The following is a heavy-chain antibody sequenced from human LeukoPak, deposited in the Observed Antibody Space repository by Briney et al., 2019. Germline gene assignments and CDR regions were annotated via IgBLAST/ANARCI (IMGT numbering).Heavy chain of an antibody. CDR3: AKHTSRNYYDSSGYYSY. CDR1: GFTFSSYA. Sequence: GGSLRLSCAASGFTFSSYAMHWVRQAPGKGLEWVAVISYDGSNKYYADSVKGRFTISRDNSKNTLYLQMNSLRAEDTAVYYCAKHTSRNYYDSSGYYSYWGQGTLVTVSS. V-gene: IGHV3-30*04. J-gene: IGHJ4*02. CDR2: ISYDGSNK. D-gene: IGHD3-22*01.